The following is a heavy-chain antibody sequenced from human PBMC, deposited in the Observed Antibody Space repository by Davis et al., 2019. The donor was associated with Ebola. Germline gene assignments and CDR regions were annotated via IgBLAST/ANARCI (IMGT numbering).Heavy chain of an antibody. CDR2: ISSSSSTI. J-gene: IGHJ4*02. D-gene: IGHD4-23*01. CDR3: ARDRVMTTVVTPSHFDY. CDR1: GFTFSSYG. Sequence: PGGSLRLSCAASGFTFSSYGMNWVRQAPGKGLEWVSYISSSSSTIYYADSVKGRFTISRDNAKNSLYLQMNSLRDEDTAVYYCARDRVMTTVVTPSHFDYWGQGTLVTVSS. V-gene: IGHV3-48*02.